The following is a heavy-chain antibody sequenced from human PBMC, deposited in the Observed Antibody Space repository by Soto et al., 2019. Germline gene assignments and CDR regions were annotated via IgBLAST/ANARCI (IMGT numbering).Heavy chain of an antibody. Sequence: GGSLRLSCAASGFTFSCYWMSWLRQAPGKGLEWVANIKQDGSEKYYADSVKGRFTISRDNAKNSLYLQMNSLRAEDTAVYYCARDITMVRGVMSGGMDVWGQGTTVTVSS. CDR2: IKQDGSEK. D-gene: IGHD3-10*01. J-gene: IGHJ6*02. V-gene: IGHV3-7*03. CDR3: ARDITMVRGVMSGGMDV. CDR1: GFTFSCYW.